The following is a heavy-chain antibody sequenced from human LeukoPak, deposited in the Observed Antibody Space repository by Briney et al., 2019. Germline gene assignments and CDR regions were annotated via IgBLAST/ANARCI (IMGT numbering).Heavy chain of an antibody. V-gene: IGHV4-34*01. CDR2: INHSGST. D-gene: IGHD5-12*01. CDR1: GGSLSGHY. J-gene: IGHJ5*02. CDR3: ARGRREGGYVRRDWFDP. Sequence: PSDTLSLTCAVYGGSLSGHYWSWIRQPRGKGLEWIGEINHSGSTNYNPSLKSRVTISVDTSKNQFSLKLSSVTAADTAVYYCARGRREGGYVRRDWFDPWGQGTLVSVSS.